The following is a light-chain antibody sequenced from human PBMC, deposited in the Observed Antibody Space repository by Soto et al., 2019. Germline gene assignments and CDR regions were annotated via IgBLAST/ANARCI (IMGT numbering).Light chain of an antibody. V-gene: IGKV1-39*01. CDR3: QQNYSATWT. Sequence: IQMTQSPSSLSASVGDRVTITCRASQGIRNDLGWYQQKPGKAPKLLIYAASTLQSGVPSRFSGSGSETDFTLTISSLQPEDFAAYSCQQNYSATWTFGQGTKVDNK. CDR2: AAS. CDR1: QGIRND. J-gene: IGKJ1*01.